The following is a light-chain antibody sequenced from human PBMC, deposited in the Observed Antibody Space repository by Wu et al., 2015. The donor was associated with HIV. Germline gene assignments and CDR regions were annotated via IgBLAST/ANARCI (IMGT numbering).Light chain of an antibody. CDR3: QQRRSWPLT. V-gene: IGKV3-11*01. J-gene: IGKJ5*01. Sequence: EIVLTQSLATLSLSPGERATLSCRASQNLNNNLAWYQQKPGQAPRLLIYDAFNRDTGIPARFSGSGSGTDFTLIISNLEPEDFAVYYCQQRRSWPLTFGQGTRLEIK. CDR2: DAF. CDR1: QNLNNN.